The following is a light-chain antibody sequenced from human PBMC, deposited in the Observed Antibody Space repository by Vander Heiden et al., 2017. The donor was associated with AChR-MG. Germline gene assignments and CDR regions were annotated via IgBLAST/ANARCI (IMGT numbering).Light chain of an antibody. CDR2: DAS. CDR1: QSVSSY. CDR3: QQRSNGPPLFT. Sequence: DIVLTQSPATLSLSPGERATLSCRASQSVSSYLAWYQQKPGQAPRLLIYDASNRATGIPARFSGSGYGTDFTLTISSLEPEDFAVYYCQQRSNGPPLFTFGHGTKVDIK. J-gene: IGKJ3*01. V-gene: IGKV3-11*01.